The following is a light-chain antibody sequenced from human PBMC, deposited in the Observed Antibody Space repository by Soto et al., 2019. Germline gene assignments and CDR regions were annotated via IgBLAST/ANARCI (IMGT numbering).Light chain of an antibody. CDR2: SNS. CDR3: ATWDDSLNGYV. J-gene: IGLJ1*01. Sequence: QSVLTQPPSASGTPGQRVTISCSGSSSNIGSNTVNWYQHLPGTAPKLLIYSNSPRPSGVPDRFSGSKSGTSASLAISGLQSEDEADYYCATWDDSLNGYVFGSGTKLTVL. CDR1: SSNIGSNT. V-gene: IGLV1-44*01.